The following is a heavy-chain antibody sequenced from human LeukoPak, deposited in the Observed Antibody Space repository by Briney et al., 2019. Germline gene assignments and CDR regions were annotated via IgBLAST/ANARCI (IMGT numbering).Heavy chain of an antibody. Sequence: GGSLRLSCAASGFTFSGSAMHWVRQASGKGLEWVGRIRSKANSYATAYAASVKGRFTISRDDSKNTAYLQMNSLKTEDTAVYYCTRVTPKIHYYMDVWGKGTTVTISS. CDR3: TRVTPKIHYYMDV. V-gene: IGHV3-73*01. D-gene: IGHD2-21*02. CDR1: GFTFSGSA. J-gene: IGHJ6*03. CDR2: IRSKANSYAT.